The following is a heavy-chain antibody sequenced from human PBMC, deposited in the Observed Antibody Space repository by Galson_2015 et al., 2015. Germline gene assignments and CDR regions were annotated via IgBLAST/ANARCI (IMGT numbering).Heavy chain of an antibody. CDR2: INSDGSST. J-gene: IGHJ5*02. Sequence: SLRLSCAASGFTFSSYWMHWVRQAPGKGLVWVSRINSDGSSTSYADSVKGRFTISRDNAKNTLYLQMNSLRAEDTAVYYCATYPGYSYGYGYHWGQGTLVTVSS. CDR3: ATYPGYSYGYGYH. D-gene: IGHD5-18*01. V-gene: IGHV3-74*01. CDR1: GFTFSSYW.